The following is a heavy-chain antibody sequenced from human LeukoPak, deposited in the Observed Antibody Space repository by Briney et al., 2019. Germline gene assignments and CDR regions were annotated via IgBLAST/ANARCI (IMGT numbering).Heavy chain of an antibody. CDR2: ISGSGHST. Sequence: GGSLRLSCAASGFTFSSSAMSWVRQAPGKGLEWVSAISGSGHSTYYADSVKGRFTVSRDNSKNTLYLQMNSPRAEDTAVYFCAKEPHILTGYYTDYFDYWGQGTLVTVSS. CDR3: AKEPHILTGYYTDYFDY. J-gene: IGHJ4*02. V-gene: IGHV3-23*01. CDR1: GFTFSSSA. D-gene: IGHD3-9*01.